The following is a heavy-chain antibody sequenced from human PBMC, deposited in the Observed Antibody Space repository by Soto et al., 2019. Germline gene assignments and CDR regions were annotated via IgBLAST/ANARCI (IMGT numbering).Heavy chain of an antibody. CDR2: INQDGSEK. CDR3: SRSLNS. J-gene: IGHJ4*02. Sequence: GSLRLSCAASGFTFITYWMDWVLQTPVKGLEWVANINQDGSEKNYVDSVKGRFTIYRDNAKNSLYLQMSSLTAEDSALYYCSRSLNSWGQGTLVTVSS. CDR1: GFTFITYW. V-gene: IGHV3-7*01.